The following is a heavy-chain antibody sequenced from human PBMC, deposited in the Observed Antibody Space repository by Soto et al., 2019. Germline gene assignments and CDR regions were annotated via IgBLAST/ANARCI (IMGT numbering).Heavy chain of an antibody. CDR1: GFTFSSYS. V-gene: IGHV3-30*18. D-gene: IGHD4-4*01. J-gene: IGHJ5*02. CDR2: ISYDGSNK. Sequence: GGSLRLSCAASGFTFSSYSMHWVRQAPGKGLEWVAVISYDGSNKYYADSVKGRFTISRDNSKNTLYLQMNSLRAEDTAVYYCAKDLHYSNYVGSSWRYNWFDPWGQGTLVTVSS. CDR3: AKDLHYSNYVGSSWRYNWFDP.